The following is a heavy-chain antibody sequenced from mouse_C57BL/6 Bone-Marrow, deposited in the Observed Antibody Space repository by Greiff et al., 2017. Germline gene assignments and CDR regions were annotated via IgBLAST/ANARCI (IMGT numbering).Heavy chain of an antibody. V-gene: IGHV7-1*01. CDR1: GFTFSDFY. D-gene: IGHD1-1*01. J-gene: IGHJ1*03. Sequence: EVQVVESGGGLVQSGRSLRLSCATSGFTFSDFYMEWVRQAPGKGLEWIAASRNKANDYTTEYSASVKGRFIVSRDTSQSILYLQMNALRAEDTAIYYCARAPSYYYWYFDVWGTGTTVTVSS. CDR3: ARAPSYYYWYFDV. CDR2: SRNKANDYTT.